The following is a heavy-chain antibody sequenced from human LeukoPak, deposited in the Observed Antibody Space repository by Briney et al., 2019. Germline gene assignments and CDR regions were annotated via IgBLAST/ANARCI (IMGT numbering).Heavy chain of an antibody. CDR1: GGSFSGYY. CDR2: INHSGST. J-gene: IGHJ5*02. Sequence: SETLSLTCAVYGGSFSGYYWSWIRQPPGKGLEWIGEINHSGSTNYNPSLKSRVTISVDTSKNQFSLKLSSVTSPDTAGYYCARGGRIVGATRHWFDPWGQGTLVTVSS. CDR3: ARGGRIVGATRHWFDP. D-gene: IGHD1-26*01. V-gene: IGHV4-34*01.